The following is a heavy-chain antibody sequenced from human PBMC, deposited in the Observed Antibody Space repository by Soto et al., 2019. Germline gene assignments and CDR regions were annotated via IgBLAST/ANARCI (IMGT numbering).Heavy chain of an antibody. CDR2: FSWDGEST. Sequence: EVHLVESGGAVVQPWGSLRLSCAASGFTFDDHNMYWVRQTSGRGLEWLSLFSWDGESTYYADSVKVRFAISRVNSKNSLYLQMDALTTEDPAFYYCATSQGDYWGQGTLVTGAS. J-gene: IGHJ4*02. CDR3: ATSQGDY. V-gene: IGHV3-43*01. CDR1: GFTFDDHN.